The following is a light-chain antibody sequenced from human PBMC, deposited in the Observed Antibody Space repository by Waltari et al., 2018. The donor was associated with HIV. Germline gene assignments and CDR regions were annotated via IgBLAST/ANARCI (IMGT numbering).Light chain of an antibody. V-gene: IGLV2-8*01. J-gene: IGLJ2*01. CDR1: NSDIGDPDY. CDR2: EVN. CDR3: SSDVPTKEFYVL. Sequence: QSALTPPPPASGSPAQSLTILRTGTNSDIGDPDYLSWYQQHPGKAPKLIISEVNKRAAGVPDRFSGSKSGNTASLTVSGLQADDEADYYCSSDVPTKEFYVLFGGGTTLTVL.